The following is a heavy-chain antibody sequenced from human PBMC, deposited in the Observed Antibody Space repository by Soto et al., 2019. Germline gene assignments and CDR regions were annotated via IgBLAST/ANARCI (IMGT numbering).Heavy chain of an antibody. V-gene: IGHV3-11*01. CDR1: GFTFNDYY. CDR3: ARGWPYDFWSGYFEF. D-gene: IGHD3-3*01. Sequence: VQLGESGGGLVKPGGSLRLSCAASGFTFNDYYMTWIRQAPGKGLEWISYISISGSNIHYADSVKGRFTISRDNAKKSLYLQMDSLRAEDTAVYFCARGWPYDFWSGYFEFWGQGALVTVSS. CDR2: ISISGSNI. J-gene: IGHJ4*02.